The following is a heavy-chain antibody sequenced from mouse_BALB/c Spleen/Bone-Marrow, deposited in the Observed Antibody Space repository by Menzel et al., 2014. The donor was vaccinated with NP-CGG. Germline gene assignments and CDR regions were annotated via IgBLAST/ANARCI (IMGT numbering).Heavy chain of an antibody. CDR2: IDPANGNT. D-gene: IGHD2-3*01. CDR1: GFNIKDTY. Sequence: EVNVVESGAELVKPGASVKLSCTASGFNIKDTYMHWVKQRPEQGLEWIGRIDPANGNTKYDPKFQSKATITADTSSNTAYLQLSSLTSEDTAVYYCARWLLNYYAMDYWGQGTSVTVSS. V-gene: IGHV14-3*02. CDR3: ARWLLNYYAMDY. J-gene: IGHJ4*01.